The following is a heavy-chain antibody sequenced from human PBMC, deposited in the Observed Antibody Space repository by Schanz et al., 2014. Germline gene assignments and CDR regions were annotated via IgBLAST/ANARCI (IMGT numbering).Heavy chain of an antibody. CDR2: IYYSGST. V-gene: IGHV4-59*01. D-gene: IGHD2-2*01. Sequence: QVQLQESGPGLVKPSGTLSLTCVVSGGSISSYYWSWIRQPPGKGLEWIGYIYYSGSTSYSPSLKSRVTISVDTSKDQFSLKLRSVTAADTAVYYCARVGSRPDYNYGMDVWGQGTTVTVSS. CDR1: GGSISSYY. CDR3: ARVGSRPDYNYGMDV. J-gene: IGHJ6*02.